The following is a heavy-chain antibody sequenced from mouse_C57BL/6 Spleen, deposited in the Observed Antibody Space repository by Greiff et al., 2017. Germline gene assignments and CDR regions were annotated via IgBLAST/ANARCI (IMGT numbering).Heavy chain of an antibody. J-gene: IGHJ1*03. CDR3: ARQGFNWDGYFDV. Sequence: VKVVESGPELVKPGASVKLSCKASGYTFTSYDINWVKQRPGQGLEWIGWIYPRDGSTKYNEKFKGKATLTVDTSSSTAYMELHSLTSEDSAVYFCARQGFNWDGYFDVWGTGTTVTVSS. CDR2: IYPRDGST. CDR1: GYTFTSYD. D-gene: IGHD4-1*01. V-gene: IGHV1-85*01.